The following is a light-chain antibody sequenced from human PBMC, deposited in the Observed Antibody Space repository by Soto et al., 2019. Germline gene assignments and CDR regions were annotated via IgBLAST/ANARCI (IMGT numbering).Light chain of an antibody. CDR2: GAS. CDR1: QSVSSSS. Sequence: EIVLTQSPGTLSLSPGERATLSCWVSQSVSSSSLAWYQQKPGQAPRLLIYGASSRATDIPDRFSGSGSGTDFTLTISRLDPEDFAVYFCQQYGTSPLTFGGGTKVEIK. V-gene: IGKV3-20*01. J-gene: IGKJ4*01. CDR3: QQYGTSPLT.